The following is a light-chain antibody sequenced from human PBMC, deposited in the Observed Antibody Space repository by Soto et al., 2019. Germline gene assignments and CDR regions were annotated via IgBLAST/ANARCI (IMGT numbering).Light chain of an antibody. CDR2: DVS. Sequence: QSALTQPASVSGSPGQSITISCTGTSSDVGGYIYVSWYQQHPGKAPKLMIYDVSNRPSGVSNRFSGSKSGNTASLTISGLQAEDEDDYYCSSYTSSSTPWVFGGGTKLTVL. J-gene: IGLJ3*02. CDR3: SSYTSSSTPWV. V-gene: IGLV2-14*01. CDR1: SSDVGGYIY.